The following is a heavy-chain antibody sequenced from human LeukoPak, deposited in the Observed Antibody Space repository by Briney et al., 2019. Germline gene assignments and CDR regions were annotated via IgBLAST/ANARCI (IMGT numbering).Heavy chain of an antibody. CDR3: ARRCGSGSFFDY. V-gene: IGHV4-34*01. CDR2: INHSGST. CDR1: GGSFSGYY. J-gene: IGHJ4*02. Sequence: SETLSLTCAVYGGSFSGYYWSWIRQPPGKGLEWIGEINHSGSTNYNPSLKSRVTISVDTSKNQFSLKLSSVTAADTAVYYCARRCGSGSFFDYWGQGTLVTVSS. D-gene: IGHD3-10*01.